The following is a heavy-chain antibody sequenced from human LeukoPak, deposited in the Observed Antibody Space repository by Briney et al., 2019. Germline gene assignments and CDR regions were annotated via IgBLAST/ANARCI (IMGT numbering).Heavy chain of an antibody. J-gene: IGHJ4*02. Sequence: SVKVSCKASGGTFSSYATSWVRQAPGQGLEWMGGIIPIFGTANYAQKFQGRVTITADESTSTAYMELSSLRSEDTAVYYCARVAYYYDRQFDYWGQGTLVTVSS. CDR3: ARVAYYYDRQFDY. CDR1: GGTFSSYA. V-gene: IGHV1-69*13. CDR2: IIPIFGTA. D-gene: IGHD3-22*01.